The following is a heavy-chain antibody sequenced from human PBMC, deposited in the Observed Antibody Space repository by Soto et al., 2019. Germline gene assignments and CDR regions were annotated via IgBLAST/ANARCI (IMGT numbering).Heavy chain of an antibody. D-gene: IGHD2-15*01. CDR3: AKDPQGSWYPFGY. CDR2: ISGSGGST. J-gene: IGHJ4*02. CDR1: GFNFGPFW. Sequence: GGSLRLSCAASGFNFGPFWMHWVRQAPGKGLEWVSAISGSGGSTYYADSVKGRFTISRDNSKNTLYLQMNSLRAEDTAVYYCAKDPQGSWYPFGYWGQGTLVTVSS. V-gene: IGHV3-23*01.